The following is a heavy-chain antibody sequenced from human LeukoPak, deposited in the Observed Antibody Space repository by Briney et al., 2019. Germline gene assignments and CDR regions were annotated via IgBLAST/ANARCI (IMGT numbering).Heavy chain of an antibody. J-gene: IGHJ5*02. CDR1: GGSPSSGGYY. D-gene: IGHD3-16*01. CDR2: IYYSGNT. Sequence: PSETLSLTCTVSGGSPSSGGYYWSWIRQHPGKGLEWIGYIYYSGNTYYSPSLKSRVTISIDTSKNQFSLKLSSVTAADTAVYYCARGQDDYRRFYTWFDPWGQGTLVTVSS. CDR3: ARGQDDYRRFYTWFDP. V-gene: IGHV4-31*03.